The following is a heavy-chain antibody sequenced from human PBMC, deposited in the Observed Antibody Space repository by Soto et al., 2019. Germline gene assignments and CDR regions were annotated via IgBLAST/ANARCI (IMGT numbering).Heavy chain of an antibody. D-gene: IGHD3-22*01. V-gene: IGHV1-69*13. CDR2: IIPIFGTA. J-gene: IGHJ4*02. CDR1: GGTFSSYA. CDR3: ARERYYDSSGSPTADY. Sequence: SVKVSCKASGGTFSSYAISWVRQAPGQGLEWMGGIIPIFGTANYAQKFQGRATITADESTSTAYMELSSLRSEDTAVYYCARERYYDSSGSPTADYWGQGTLVTVSS.